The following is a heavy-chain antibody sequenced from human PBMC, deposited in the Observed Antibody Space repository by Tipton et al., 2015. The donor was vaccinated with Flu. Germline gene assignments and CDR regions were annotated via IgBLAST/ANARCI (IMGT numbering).Heavy chain of an antibody. Sequence: GLVKPSETLSLICTVSDYSISSGYYWGWIRQPPGKGLEWIGCVSHSGRTYYNPSLKSRVTISLDTAKNQFSQRLSSVTAADTAVYYCARSTYHYGSGSSDYWGQGTLVTVSS. J-gene: IGHJ4*02. CDR2: VSHSGRT. CDR1: DYSISSGYY. V-gene: IGHV4-38-2*02. D-gene: IGHD3-10*01. CDR3: ARSTYHYGSGSSDY.